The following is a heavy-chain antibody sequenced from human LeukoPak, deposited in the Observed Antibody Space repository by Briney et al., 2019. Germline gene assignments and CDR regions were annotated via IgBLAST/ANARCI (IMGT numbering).Heavy chain of an antibody. CDR1: GAPFSNFY. CDR3: ARQLYGSDY. J-gene: IGHJ4*02. V-gene: IGHV4-34*01. CDR2: INHSGYT. Sequence: SETLSLTSAVSGAPFSNFYWSWIRQYPGKGLEWIGEINHSGYTNYNPSLKSRVTISVDTPKNQFSLKVNSVTAADTAVYYCARQLYGSDYWGQGTLVTVSS. D-gene: IGHD1-1*01.